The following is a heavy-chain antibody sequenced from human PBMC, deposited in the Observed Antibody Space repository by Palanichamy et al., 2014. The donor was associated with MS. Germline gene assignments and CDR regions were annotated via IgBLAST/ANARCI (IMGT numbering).Heavy chain of an antibody. CDR3: ARDYYGDYWFDH. J-gene: IGHJ5*02. D-gene: IGHD4-17*01. Sequence: EVQLVESGGGLVQPGGSLRLSCAASGFTFSSYWMSWVRQAPGKGLEWVANVKEDGSEKYYVDSVKGRFTISRDNAKDSLYLQMDSLRAEDTAVYYCARDYYGDYWFDHWGQGTLVTVSS. CDR1: GFTFSSYW. V-gene: IGHV3-7*01. CDR2: VKEDGSEK.